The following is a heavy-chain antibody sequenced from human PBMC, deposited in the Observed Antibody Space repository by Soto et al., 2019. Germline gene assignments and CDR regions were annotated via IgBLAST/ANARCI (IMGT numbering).Heavy chain of an antibody. J-gene: IGHJ4*02. CDR2: INHSGST. CDR3: ARGGPSYYDSSGYSYYFDY. Sequence: QVQLQQWGAGLLKPSETLSLTCAIYGGSFSGYYWSWIRQPPGKGLEWIGEINHSGSTNYNPSLKSRVTISVDTVKNRLSLKLSSMAAADTAVYYCARGGPSYYDSSGYSYYFDYWGKGTLVTVSS. CDR1: GGSFSGYY. D-gene: IGHD3-22*01. V-gene: IGHV4-34*01.